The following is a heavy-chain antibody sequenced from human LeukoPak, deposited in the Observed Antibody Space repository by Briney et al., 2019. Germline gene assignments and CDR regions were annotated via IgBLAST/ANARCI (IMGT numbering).Heavy chain of an antibody. V-gene: IGHV4-39*01. J-gene: IGHJ4*02. D-gene: IGHD5-18*01. Sequence: SETLSLTCTVSGGSISSSSYYWGWIRQPPGKGLEWIGSIYYSGSTYYNPSLKSRVTISVDTSKNQFSLKLSSVTAADTAVYYCARIQLWVPDFGYWGQGTLVTVSS. CDR3: ARIQLWVPDFGY. CDR2: IYYSGST. CDR1: GGSISSSSYY.